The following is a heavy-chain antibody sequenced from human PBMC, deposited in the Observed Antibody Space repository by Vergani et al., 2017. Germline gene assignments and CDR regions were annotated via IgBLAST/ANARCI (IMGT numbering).Heavy chain of an antibody. J-gene: IGHJ4*02. Sequence: QVQLVEWGGGVVQPGGSLRLSCTASGFIFSSHGMHWVRQAPGKGLEWVAFIRYDGSRRDYGESVKGRFTISRDNSKNMLFLQMNNLRTEDTAIYYCAKQYFVSGNYLFDYWGQGTLVTVSS. CDR1: GFIFSSHG. CDR2: IRYDGSRR. V-gene: IGHV3-30*02. CDR3: AKQYFVSGNYLFDY. D-gene: IGHD3-10*01.